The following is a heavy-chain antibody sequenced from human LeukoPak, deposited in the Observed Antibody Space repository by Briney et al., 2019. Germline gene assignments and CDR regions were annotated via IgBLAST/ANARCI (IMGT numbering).Heavy chain of an antibody. CDR1: GFTLSGYR. J-gene: IGHJ3*02. CDR2: ISASGSYR. V-gene: IGHV3-21*01. Sequence: GGSPRHSCADSGFTLSGYRFHWVRQAPGKGLEWVSSISASGSYRFYADSVKGRFTVSRDNAESSLVLQMDSLTVEDTAVYYCTKTREVVPGTCTDAFDIGGQGTMVTVSS. D-gene: IGHD2-15*01. CDR3: TKTREVVPGTCTDAFDI.